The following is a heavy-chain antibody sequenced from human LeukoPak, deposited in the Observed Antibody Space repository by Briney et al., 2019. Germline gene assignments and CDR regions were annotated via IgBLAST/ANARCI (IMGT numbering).Heavy chain of an antibody. V-gene: IGHV3-23*01. D-gene: IGHD3-3*01. CDR2: ISGSGGST. Sequence: GGSLRLSCAASGFTFSSYAMSWVRQAPGKGLEWVSAISGSGGSTYYADSVKGRFTISRDNSKNTLYLQMNSLRAEDTAVYYCAKGPDITIFGVVIIPLDGMDAWGQGTTVTVSS. CDR3: AKGPDITIFGVVIIPLDGMDA. J-gene: IGHJ6*02. CDR1: GFTFSSYA.